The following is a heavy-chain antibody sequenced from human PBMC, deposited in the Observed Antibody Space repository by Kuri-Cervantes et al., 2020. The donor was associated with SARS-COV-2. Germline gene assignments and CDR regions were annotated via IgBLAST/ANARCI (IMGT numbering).Heavy chain of an antibody. Sequence: GGSLRLSCAASGFTVSSNYMSWVRQAPGKGLEWVSVIYSGGSTYYADSVKGRFTISRDNAKNSLYLQMNSLRAEDTALYYCAKDMADYGDDDAFDIWGQGTMVTVSS. D-gene: IGHD4-17*01. J-gene: IGHJ3*02. V-gene: IGHV3-53*05. CDR3: AKDMADYGDDDAFDI. CDR1: GFTVSSNY. CDR2: IYSGGST.